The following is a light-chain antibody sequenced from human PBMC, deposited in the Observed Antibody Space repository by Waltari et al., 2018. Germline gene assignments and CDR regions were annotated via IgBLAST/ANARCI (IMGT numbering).Light chain of an antibody. CDR2: DVT. V-gene: IGLV2-14*03. CDR1: SSDVGGYNF. Sequence: QSALTQPASVSGSPGQSITISCTGASSDVGGYNFVSWYQQYPGQAPKVVIYDVTKRPSGVSDRFSGSKSGNTASLTISGLQAEDEADYYCSSYTSSITWVFGGGTKLTVL. CDR3: SSYTSSITWV. J-gene: IGLJ3*02.